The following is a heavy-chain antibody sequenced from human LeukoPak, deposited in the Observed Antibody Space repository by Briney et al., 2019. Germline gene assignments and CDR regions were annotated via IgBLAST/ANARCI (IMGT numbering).Heavy chain of an antibody. V-gene: IGHV3-21*06. D-gene: IGHD2-21*02. Sequence: GGSLRLPCAASGLPFDVFSMHWVRQAPGKGLEGVASISANSNGMYYADSVKGRVTISRDNVKTSLHLQMNSLGAEDTAVYYCAKSLVTVMTGICDFCGQGTLVTVSS. CDR2: ISANSNGM. J-gene: IGHJ4*02. CDR3: AKSLVTVMTGICDF. CDR1: GLPFDVFS.